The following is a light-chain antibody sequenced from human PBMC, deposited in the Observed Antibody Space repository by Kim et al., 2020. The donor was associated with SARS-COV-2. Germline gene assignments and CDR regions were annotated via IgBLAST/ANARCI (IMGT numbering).Light chain of an antibody. Sequence: PGERATLSYRASQSVSSSYLAWYQQKPGQAPRLLIYGASSRATGIPDRFSGSGSGTDFTLTISRLEPEDFAVYYCQQYGSSPPFTFGPGTKVDIK. J-gene: IGKJ3*01. CDR3: QQYGSSPPFT. V-gene: IGKV3-20*01. CDR1: QSVSSSY. CDR2: GAS.